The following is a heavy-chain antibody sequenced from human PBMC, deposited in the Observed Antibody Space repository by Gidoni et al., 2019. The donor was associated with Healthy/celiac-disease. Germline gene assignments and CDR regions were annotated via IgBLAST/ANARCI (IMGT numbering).Heavy chain of an antibody. CDR1: GFTFSSYA. CDR3: AKVTIVVSFFGAFDI. J-gene: IGHJ3*02. CDR2: ISGSGSRT. V-gene: IGHV3-23*01. D-gene: IGHD3-22*01. Sequence: EVQLLESGGGLVQPGGSLRLSCAASGFTFSSYAMSWVRQAPGKGLGGVSAISGSGSRTYYADSVKGRFTISRDNSKNTLYLQMNSLRAEDTAVYYCAKVTIVVSFFGAFDIWGQGTMVTVSS.